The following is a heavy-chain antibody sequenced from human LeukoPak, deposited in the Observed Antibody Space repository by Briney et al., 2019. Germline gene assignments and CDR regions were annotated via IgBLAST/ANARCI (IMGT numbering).Heavy chain of an antibody. D-gene: IGHD1-26*01. V-gene: IGHV1-24*01. CDR1: GYTLTELS. CDR3: ARGSMDSGSYSDFDY. J-gene: IGHJ4*02. Sequence: GASVKVSCKVSGYTLTELSMHWVRQAPGKGLEWMGGFDPEDGETIYAQKFQGRVTMTRDTSISTAYMELSRLRSDDTAVYYCARGSMDSGSYSDFDYWGQGTLVTVSS. CDR2: FDPEDGET.